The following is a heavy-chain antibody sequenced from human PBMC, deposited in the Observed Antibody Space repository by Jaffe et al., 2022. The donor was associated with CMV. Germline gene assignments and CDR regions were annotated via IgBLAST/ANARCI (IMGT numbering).Heavy chain of an antibody. V-gene: IGHV3-64D*08. CDR1: GFTFGRYS. Sequence: EVQLVESGGGLVQPGWSLRLSCSASGFTFGRYSMNWVRQAPGKGPDYVARISNNGRSTHYADSVKGRFTISRDNSKNTLYLEMSSLRAEDTSVYYCVKDGNPCAETYWGDSCYYYYMDVWGQGTTVTVSS. CDR3: VKDGNPCAETYWGDSCYYYYMDV. D-gene: IGHD7-27*01. CDR2: ISNNGRST. J-gene: IGHJ6*03.